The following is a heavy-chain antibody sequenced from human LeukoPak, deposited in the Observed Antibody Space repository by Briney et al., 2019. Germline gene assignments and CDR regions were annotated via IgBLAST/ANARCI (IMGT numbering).Heavy chain of an antibody. D-gene: IGHD6-13*01. V-gene: IGHV3-23*01. CDR3: AKDEWYSSSWYDY. J-gene: IGHJ4*02. Sequence: GGSLRLSCAASGCTFSSSTMSWARMRPGKGLGRVSAVSGSGGSRSYADSGKGRLTTSSDDSTNKLYLQMHSLVAEATTAYYCAKDEWYSSSWYDYWGQGTLVTVSS. CDR1: GCTFSSST. CDR2: VSGSGGSR.